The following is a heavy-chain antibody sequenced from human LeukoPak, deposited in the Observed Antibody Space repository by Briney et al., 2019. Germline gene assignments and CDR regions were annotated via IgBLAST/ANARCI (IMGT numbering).Heavy chain of an antibody. CDR3: ARGGGYCSSTSCYGVDY. Sequence: ASVKVSCKASGYTFTSYGISWVRQAPGQGLEWMGWMNPNSGNTGYAQKFQGRVTITRNTSISTAYMELSSLRSEDTAVYYCARGGGYCSSTSCYGVDYWGQGTLVTVSS. CDR1: GYTFTSYG. J-gene: IGHJ4*02. V-gene: IGHV1-8*03. CDR2: MNPNSGNT. D-gene: IGHD2-2*01.